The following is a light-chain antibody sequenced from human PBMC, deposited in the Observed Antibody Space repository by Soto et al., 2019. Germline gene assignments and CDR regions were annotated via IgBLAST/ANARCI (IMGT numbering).Light chain of an antibody. Sequence: PGERATLSCGASQSVGSSFLAWYQQKPGQAPRLLIYGASSRATGIPDRFSGSGSGTDFTLTISRLEPEDFAVYYCQQYGTSPPITLGQGTRLEIK. V-gene: IGKV3-20*01. CDR1: QSVGSSF. CDR3: QQYGTSPPIT. J-gene: IGKJ5*01. CDR2: GAS.